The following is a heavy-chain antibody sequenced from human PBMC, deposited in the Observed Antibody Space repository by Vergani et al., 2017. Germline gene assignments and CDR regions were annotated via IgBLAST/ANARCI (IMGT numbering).Heavy chain of an antibody. CDR3: ARAAPEDCSSTSCYSFDY. J-gene: IGHJ4*02. V-gene: IGHV4-59*01. D-gene: IGHD2-2*01. Sequence: QVQLQESGPGLVKPSETLSLTCTVSGGSISSYYWSWIRQPPGKGLEWIGYIYYSGSTTYNPSLKSRVTISVDTSKNQFSLKLSSVTAADTAVYYCARAAPEDCSSTSCYSFDYWGQGTLVTVSS. CDR2: IYYSGST. CDR1: GGSISSYY.